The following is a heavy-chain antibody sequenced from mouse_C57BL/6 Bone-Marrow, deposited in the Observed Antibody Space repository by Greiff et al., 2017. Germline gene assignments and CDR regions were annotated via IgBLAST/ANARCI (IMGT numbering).Heavy chain of an antibody. V-gene: IGHV10-1*01. D-gene: IGHD2-10*01. J-gene: IGHJ2*01. Sequence: EVQVVESGGGLVQPKGSLKLSCAASGFSFNTYAMNWVRQAPGKGLEWVARIRSKSNNYATYYADSVKDRFTISRDDSESMLYLQMNNLKTEDTAMYDCVRLSYQGYFDDWGQGTTLTVSS. CDR3: VRLSYQGYFDD. CDR2: IRSKSNNYAT. CDR1: GFSFNTYA.